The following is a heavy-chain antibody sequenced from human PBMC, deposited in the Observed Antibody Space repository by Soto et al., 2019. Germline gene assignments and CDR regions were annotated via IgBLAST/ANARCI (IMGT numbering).Heavy chain of an antibody. Sequence: QVQLVESGGGVVQPGRSLRLSCAASGFTFSSYGMHWVRQAPGKGLEWVAVISYDGSNKYYADSVKGRFTISRDNSKNTLDLQMTSLRADDTAVYYCAKCNGDIYYYYSMDVWGQGTTVTVSS. CDR1: GFTFSSYG. D-gene: IGHD2-8*01. CDR3: AKCNGDIYYYYSMDV. CDR2: ISYDGSNK. V-gene: IGHV3-30*18. J-gene: IGHJ6*02.